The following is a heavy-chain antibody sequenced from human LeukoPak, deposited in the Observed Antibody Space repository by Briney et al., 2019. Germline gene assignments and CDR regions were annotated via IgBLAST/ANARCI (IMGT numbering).Heavy chain of an antibody. D-gene: IGHD1-26*01. CDR1: GFSFATHA. CDR3: AKSPSPVAATWVIDY. V-gene: IGHV3-23*01. J-gene: IGHJ4*02. CDR2: ISSTGAST. Sequence: PRGSLSPSCAVSGFSFATHAIDWVCQAPGKGLEWVSLISSTGASTYYADSVKGRFTISRDTSKNTLYLQMSSLRAEDTAVYYCAKSPSPVAATWVIDYWGQGTLVTVSP.